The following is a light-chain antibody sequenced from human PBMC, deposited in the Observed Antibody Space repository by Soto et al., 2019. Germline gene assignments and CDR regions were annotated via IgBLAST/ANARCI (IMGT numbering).Light chain of an antibody. CDR1: QSISNY. CDR2: AAS. Sequence: DIQMTQSPSSLSTSVGDRVTITCRASQSISNYLNWYQQKPEKVPKRLINAASRLQSLVPSRLSGSGSGTDFTLIISSLQPEDCATHVYKQRSITPWTFGQGTKLQI. J-gene: IGKJ1*01. CDR3: KQRSITPWT. V-gene: IGKV1-39*01.